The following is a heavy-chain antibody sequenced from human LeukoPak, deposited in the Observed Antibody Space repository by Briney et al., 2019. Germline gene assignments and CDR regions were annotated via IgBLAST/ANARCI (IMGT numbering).Heavy chain of an antibody. CDR1: GYTFTSYG. D-gene: IGHD1-1*01. CDR3: ARAPGYRYAFDI. V-gene: IGHV1-2*02. J-gene: IGHJ3*02. Sequence: GASVKVSCKASGYTFTSYGISWVRQAPGQGLEWMGWINPNSGGTNYAQKFQGRVTMTRDTSISTAYMELSRLRSDDTAVYYCARAPGYRYAFDIWGQGTMVTVSS. CDR2: INPNSGGT.